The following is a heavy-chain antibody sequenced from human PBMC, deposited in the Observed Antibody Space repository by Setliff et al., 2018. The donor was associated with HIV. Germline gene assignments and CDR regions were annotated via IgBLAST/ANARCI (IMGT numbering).Heavy chain of an antibody. CDR2: ISFAGHI. V-gene: IGHV4-61*01. Sequence: SETLSLTCSVSGASIRSDRMYWSWIRRPPGQRLEWIGFISFAGHINYNPSLSSRVTVSRDTSRNQFSMTLTSVTAADTAVYYCARSFGWGAFNVWGQGTGVTV. CDR3: ARSFGWGAFNV. CDR1: GASIRSDRMY. D-gene: IGHD6-19*01. J-gene: IGHJ3*01.